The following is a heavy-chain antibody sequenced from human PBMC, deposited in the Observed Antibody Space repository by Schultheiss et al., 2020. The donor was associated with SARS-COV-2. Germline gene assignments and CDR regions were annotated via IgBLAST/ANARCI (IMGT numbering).Heavy chain of an antibody. V-gene: IGHV4-34*01. J-gene: IGHJ4*02. CDR3: ARDEGDLGY. CDR2: INHSGST. Sequence: GSLRLSCGVYGGSLSGYDWSWIRQPPGKGLEWIGEINHSGSTNYNPSLKSRVTISVDTSKNQFSLKLISVTAADTAVYYCARDEGDLGYWGQGTLVTVSS. CDR1: GGSLSGYD.